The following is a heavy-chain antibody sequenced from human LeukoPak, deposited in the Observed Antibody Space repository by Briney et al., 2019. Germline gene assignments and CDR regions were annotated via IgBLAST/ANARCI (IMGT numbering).Heavy chain of an antibody. CDR1: VYTFTSYY. D-gene: IGHD3-22*01. CDR3: ARALPLYYYDSSGYIGWFDP. J-gene: IGHJ5*02. CDR2: INPSGGST. Sequence: GASVKVSCKASVYTFTSYYMHWVRQAPGQGLEWMGIINPSGGSTSYAQKFQGRVTMTRDTPTSTVYMELSSLRSEDTAVYYCARALPLYYYDSSGYIGWFDPWGQGTLVTVSS. V-gene: IGHV1-46*01.